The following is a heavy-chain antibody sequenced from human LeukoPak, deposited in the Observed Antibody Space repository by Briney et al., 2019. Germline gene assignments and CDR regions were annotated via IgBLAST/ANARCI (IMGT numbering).Heavy chain of an antibody. Sequence: SETLSLTCAVYGGSFSGYYWSWIRQPPGKGLEWIGEINHSGSTNYNPSLKSRVTISVDTSKNQFSLKLSSVTAADTAVYYCARAMVLNWFDPWGQGTLVTVYS. V-gene: IGHV4-34*01. CDR1: GGSFSGYY. CDR3: ARAMVLNWFDP. D-gene: IGHD3-10*01. CDR2: INHSGST. J-gene: IGHJ5*02.